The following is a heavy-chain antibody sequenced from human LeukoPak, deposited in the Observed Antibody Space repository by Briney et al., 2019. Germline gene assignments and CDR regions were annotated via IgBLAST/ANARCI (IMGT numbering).Heavy chain of an antibody. Sequence: PSETLSLTCAVYGGSFGGYYWSWIRQPPGKGLEWIGEINHSGSTNYNPSLKSRVTISVDTSKNQFSLKLSSVTAADTAVYYCARGEWAADYWGQGTLVTVSS. CDR1: GGSFGGYY. CDR2: INHSGST. V-gene: IGHV4-34*01. D-gene: IGHD1-26*01. CDR3: ARGEWAADY. J-gene: IGHJ4*02.